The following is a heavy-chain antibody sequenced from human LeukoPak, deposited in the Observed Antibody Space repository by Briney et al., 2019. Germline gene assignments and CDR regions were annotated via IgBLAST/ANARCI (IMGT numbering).Heavy chain of an antibody. CDR1: GYTFTSYG. CDR3: ARSSNWVPYYYYMDV. CDR2: ISAYNGNT. D-gene: IGHD6-13*01. V-gene: IGHV1-18*01. Sequence: ASVKVSCKASGYTFTSYGISWVRQAPGQGLEWMGWISAYNGNTNYAQKLQGRVTMTTDTSTSTAYMELRSLRSDDTAVYYYARSSNWVPYYYYMDVWGKGTPVTVSS. J-gene: IGHJ6*03.